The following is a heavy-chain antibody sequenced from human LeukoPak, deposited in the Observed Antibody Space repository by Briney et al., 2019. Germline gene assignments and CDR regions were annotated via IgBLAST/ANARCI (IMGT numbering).Heavy chain of an antibody. D-gene: IGHD4-17*01. CDR1: GFTFSSYA. CDR3: AKGSLDYGDYDY. CDR2: ISGSGGST. J-gene: IGHJ4*02. V-gene: IGHV3-23*01. Sequence: GGSLRLSRAASGFTFSSYAMSWVRQAPGKGLEWVSAISGSGGSTYYADSVKGRFTISRDNSKNTLYLQMNSLRAEDTAVYYCAKGSLDYGDYDYWGQGTLVTVSS.